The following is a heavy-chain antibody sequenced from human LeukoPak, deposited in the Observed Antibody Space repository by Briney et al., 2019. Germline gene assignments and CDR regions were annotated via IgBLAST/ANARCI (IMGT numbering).Heavy chain of an antibody. V-gene: IGHV4-39*07. CDR2: ISHSGTT. CDR3: AREVGNSYYYYYMDV. J-gene: IGHJ6*03. CDR1: VGSFSSYIYP. Sequence: SETLSLTCTVSVGSFSSYIYPWGWIRQPPGKGLEWIGSISHSGTTYYNPSLKSRVTISIDTSKSPFSLKLNSVTAADTALYYCAREVGNSYYYYYMDVWGRGTTVTVSS. D-gene: IGHD1-14*01.